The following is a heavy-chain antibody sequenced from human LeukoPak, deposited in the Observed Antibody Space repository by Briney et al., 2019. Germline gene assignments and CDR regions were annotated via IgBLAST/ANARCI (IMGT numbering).Heavy chain of an antibody. CDR2: IYTSGST. J-gene: IGHJ5*02. CDR1: GGSISSYY. Sequence: PSETLSLTCTVSGGSISSYYWSWIRQPAGKGLEWIGRIYTSGSTNYNPSLKSRVTMSVDTSKNQFSLKLSSVTAADTAAYYCAVLGYCSSTSCYHPARGWFDPWGQGTLVTVS. V-gene: IGHV4-4*07. CDR3: AVLGYCSSTSCYHPARGWFDP. D-gene: IGHD2-2*01.